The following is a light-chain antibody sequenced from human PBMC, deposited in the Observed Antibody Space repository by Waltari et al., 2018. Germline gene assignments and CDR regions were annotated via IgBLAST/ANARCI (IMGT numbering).Light chain of an antibody. CDR1: SSDVGGYNF. CDR3: SSYTTSSTYF. Sequence: QSALTQPASVSGSPGQSITISCTGTSSDVGGYNFVSWYQQHPGKVPKLIIYDVTHRPSGVSNRFSGSTSGNTASLTISGLQAEDEADYYCSSYTTSSTYFFGTGTKVTVL. CDR2: DVT. V-gene: IGLV2-14*03. J-gene: IGLJ1*01.